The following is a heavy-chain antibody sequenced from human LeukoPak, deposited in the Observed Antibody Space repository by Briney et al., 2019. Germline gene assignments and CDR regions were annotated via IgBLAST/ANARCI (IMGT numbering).Heavy chain of an antibody. V-gene: IGHV3-23*01. D-gene: IGHD2-8*01. CDR1: GFTLSSYA. CDR2: ISDSGDYT. J-gene: IGHJ4*02. Sequence: GGSLRLSCAGSGFTLSSYAMSWVRQAPGQGVEWVSVISDSGDYTSYADSVRGRFTISRDNSRNTLYLQMISLRPEDTAVYYCAKDTSIGKYCTNGVCSPFDYWGQGTLVTVSS. CDR3: AKDTSIGKYCTNGVCSPFDY.